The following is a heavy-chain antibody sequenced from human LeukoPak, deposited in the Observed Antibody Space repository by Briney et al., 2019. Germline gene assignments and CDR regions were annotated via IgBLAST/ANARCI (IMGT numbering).Heavy chain of an antibody. V-gene: IGHV3-23*01. CDR2: ISGSGGST. Sequence: AGGSLRLSCAASGFTFSSHAMSWVRQAPGKGLEWVSAISGSGGSTYYADSVKGRFTISRDNSKNTLYLHMNSLRAEDTAVYYCAKDSVYSSGWYVLPPDYWGQGTLVTVSS. CDR3: AKDSVYSSGWYVLPPDY. J-gene: IGHJ4*02. D-gene: IGHD6-19*01. CDR1: GFTFSSHA.